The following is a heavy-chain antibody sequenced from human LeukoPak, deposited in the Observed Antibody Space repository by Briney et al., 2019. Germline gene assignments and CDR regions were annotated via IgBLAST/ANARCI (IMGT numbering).Heavy chain of an antibody. CDR2: MNPNSGNT. Sequence: WASVKVSCKASGYTFTSYDINWVRQATGQGLEWMGWMNPNSGNTGYAQKFQGRVTITRNTSISTAYMELSSLRSEDTAVYYCARGLRTYYDFWSSYWGEQPTFDPWGQGTLVTVSS. CDR1: GYTFTSYD. CDR3: ARGLRTYYDFWSSYWGEQPTFDP. J-gene: IGHJ5*02. V-gene: IGHV1-8*01. D-gene: IGHD3-3*01.